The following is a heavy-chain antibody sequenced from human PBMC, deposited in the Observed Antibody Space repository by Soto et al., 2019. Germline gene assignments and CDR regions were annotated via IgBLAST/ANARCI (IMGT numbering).Heavy chain of an antibody. J-gene: IGHJ6*02. Sequence: GGSLRLSCAASGFTFDDYGMSWVRQAPGKGLEWVSGINWNGGSTGYADSVKGRFTISRDNAKNSLYLQMNSLRAEDTALYYCARGLYSGSSYYYYYGMDVWGQGTTVTVSS. V-gene: IGHV3-20*04. CDR3: ARGLYSGSSYYYYYGMDV. CDR1: GFTFDDYG. D-gene: IGHD1-26*01. CDR2: INWNGGST.